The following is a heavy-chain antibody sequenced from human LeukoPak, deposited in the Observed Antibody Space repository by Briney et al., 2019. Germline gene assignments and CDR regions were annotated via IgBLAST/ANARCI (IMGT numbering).Heavy chain of an antibody. CDR2: ISSDSNYI. CDR3: ARVAFGLYVMDV. CDR1: GFTFSTYS. Sequence: GGSLRLSCAASGFTFSTYSMSWVRQAPGKGLEWISSISSDSNYIFYADSLKGRLPISRDNAKNSLYLQMISLRAEDTAVYYCARVAFGLYVMDVWGQGTTVAVSS. D-gene: IGHD3/OR15-3a*01. J-gene: IGHJ6*02. V-gene: IGHV3-21*01.